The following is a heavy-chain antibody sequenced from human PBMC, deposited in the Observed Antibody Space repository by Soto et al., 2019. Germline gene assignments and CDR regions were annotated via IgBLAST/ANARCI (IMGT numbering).Heavy chain of an antibody. D-gene: IGHD3-16*01. Sequence: QVQLQESGPGLVKPSQTLSLTCTVSGGSISSVGYYWNWIRQHPGKDLEWIGYISYSGITHHNPSLKSCLFRKGDTCSYQLSLNLSSVNTADTAVYYCEGEVGALGSRFDPWGQGILYTVSS. CDR1: GGSISSVGYY. J-gene: IGHJ5*02. CDR3: EGEVGALGSRFDP. V-gene: IGHV4-31*03. CDR2: ISYSGIT.